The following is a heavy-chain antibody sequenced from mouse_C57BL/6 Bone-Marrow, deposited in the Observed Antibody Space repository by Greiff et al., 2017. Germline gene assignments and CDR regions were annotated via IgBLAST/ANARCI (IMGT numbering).Heavy chain of an antibody. V-gene: IGHV14-4*01. D-gene: IGHD2-3*01. CDR2: IDPEIGDT. CDR3: SSFDGNYFDF. CDR1: GFNIKDDY. Sequence: VQLKQSGPELVRPGASVTLSCTASGFNIKDDYIHWVKQRPEQGLEWIGWIDPEIGDTEYASKFQGKATITSDTSSNTAYLQLSSLTSEDTAVYYCSSFDGNYFDFWGQGTPLTVAS. J-gene: IGHJ2*01.